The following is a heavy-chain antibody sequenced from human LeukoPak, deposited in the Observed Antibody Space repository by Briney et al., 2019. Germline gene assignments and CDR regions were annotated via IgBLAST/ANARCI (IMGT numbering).Heavy chain of an antibody. Sequence: SETLSLTCTVSGGSISSSSYYWGWIRQPPGKGLEWIGSIYYSGSTYYNPSLKSRVTISVDTSKNQFSLKLSSVTAADTAVYYCASHETSITVKYYYYYYYMDVWGKGTTVTVSS. CDR3: ASHETSITVKYYYYYYYMDV. D-gene: IGHD6-6*01. CDR1: GGSISSSSYY. J-gene: IGHJ6*03. CDR2: IYYSGST. V-gene: IGHV4-39*01.